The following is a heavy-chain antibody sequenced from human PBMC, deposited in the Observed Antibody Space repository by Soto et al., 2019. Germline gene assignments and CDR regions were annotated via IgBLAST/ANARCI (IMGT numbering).Heavy chain of an antibody. J-gene: IGHJ6*03. CDR2: ISAYNGNT. CDR3: ASGPAGHYYMDV. CDR1: GYTFTSYG. V-gene: IGHV1-18*01. D-gene: IGHD3-10*01. Sequence: ASVKVSCKASGYTFTSYGISWVRQAPGQGLEWMGWISAYNGNTNYAQKLQGRVTMTTDTSTSTAYMELRSLRSADTAVYYCASGPAGHYYMDVWGKGTTVTVSS.